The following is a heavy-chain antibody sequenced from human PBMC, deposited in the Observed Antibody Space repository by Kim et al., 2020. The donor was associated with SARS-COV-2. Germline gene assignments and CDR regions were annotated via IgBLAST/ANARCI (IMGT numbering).Heavy chain of an antibody. V-gene: IGHV4-31*03. Sequence: SETLSLTCTVSGGSISSGGYYWSWIRQHPGKGLEWIGYIYYSGSTYYNPSLKSRVTISVDTSKNQFSLRLTSVTAADTAVYYCARDRRSSGWPGGDGWGQGTTATVSS. CDR1: GGSISSGGYY. CDR2: IYYSGST. J-gene: IGHJ6*02. D-gene: IGHD6-25*01. CDR3: ARDRRSSGWPGGDG.